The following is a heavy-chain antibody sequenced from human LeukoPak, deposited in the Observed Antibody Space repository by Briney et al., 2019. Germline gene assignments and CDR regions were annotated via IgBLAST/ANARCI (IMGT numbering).Heavy chain of an antibody. V-gene: IGHV4-4*02. D-gene: IGHD6-19*01. Sequence: SETLSLTCAVSGASISSNNWWNWVRQPPGKGLEWIGEIYHSGSTNYSPSLKSRITISVDKSKNHFSLKLTSVSAADTAIYYCAAAAVAVDYWGQGTLVTVSS. J-gene: IGHJ4*02. CDR2: IYHSGST. CDR3: AAAAVAVDY. CDR1: GASISSNNW.